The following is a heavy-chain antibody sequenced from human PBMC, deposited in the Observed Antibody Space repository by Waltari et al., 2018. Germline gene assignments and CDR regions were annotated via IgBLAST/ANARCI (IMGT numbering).Heavy chain of an antibody. CDR2: IYYSGST. J-gene: IGHJ4*02. V-gene: IGHV4-39*01. CDR1: VRSIRSSSYS. D-gene: IGHD4-17*01. CDR3: ARHDGDYVDDY. Sequence: QLQLQASGPGLVKPSEPLSLTCTVSVRSIRSSSYSWGWIRQPPGKGLEWIGSIYYSGSTYYNPSLKSRVTISVDTAKNQFSLKLSSVTAADTAVYYCARHDGDYVDDYWGQGTLVTVSS.